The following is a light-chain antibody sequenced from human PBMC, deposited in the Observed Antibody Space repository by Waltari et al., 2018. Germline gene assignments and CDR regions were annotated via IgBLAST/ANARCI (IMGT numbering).Light chain of an antibody. CDR2: GAS. Sequence: EIVITQSPATLSVSPGERATLSGRASQRLRSNLAWYQQKPGQAPRLLIYGASTRATGIPARFSGSGSGTEFTLTISSLQSEDFAVYYCQQYNNWPITFGQGTRLEIK. V-gene: IGKV3-15*01. J-gene: IGKJ5*01. CDR1: QRLRSN. CDR3: QQYNNWPIT.